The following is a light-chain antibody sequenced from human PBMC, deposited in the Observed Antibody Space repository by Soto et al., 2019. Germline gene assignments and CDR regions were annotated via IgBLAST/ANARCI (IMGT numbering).Light chain of an antibody. Sequence: QSALTQPASVSGSPGQSITISCTGSSSDVGDYDYVSWYQQHPDKAPKLIIYEVTKRPSGVPDRFSGSKSANTASLTVSGLQAEDEADYYCSSYAGSNNPLFVFGTGTKVTVL. CDR3: SSYAGSNNPLFV. CDR2: EVT. V-gene: IGLV2-8*01. J-gene: IGLJ1*01. CDR1: SSDVGDYDY.